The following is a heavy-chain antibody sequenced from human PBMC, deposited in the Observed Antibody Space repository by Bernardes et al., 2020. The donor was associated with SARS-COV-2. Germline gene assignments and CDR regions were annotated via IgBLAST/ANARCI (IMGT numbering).Heavy chain of an antibody. CDR1: GGSISSSSYH. D-gene: IGHD3-22*01. J-gene: IGHJ4*02. V-gene: IGHV4-39*01. CDR2: IHYSGST. CDR3: ARQTYFYDSSGSGMLDY. Sequence: SETLSLTRTVSGGSISSSSYHWGWIRQPPGKGLEWIGSIHYSGSTYYNTSLKSRVTISVDTSKNQFSLKLSSVTAADTAVYYCARQTYFYDSSGSGMLDYWGQGTLVTVSS.